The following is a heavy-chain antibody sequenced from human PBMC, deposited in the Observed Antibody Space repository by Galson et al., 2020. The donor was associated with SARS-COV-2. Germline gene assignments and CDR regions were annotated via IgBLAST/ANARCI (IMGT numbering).Heavy chain of an antibody. CDR2: VYPSGTT. V-gene: IGHV4-38-2*02. CDR3: ARQGVNMIVLVTVPGWYFDL. Sequence: SETLSLTCTVSGYSVSTTNYWGWFRQPPGRGLEWIGSVYPSGTTYYNPSLKSRVTISVDTSKNQFSLRLDSVTAADTALYYCARQGVNMIVLVTVPGWYFDLWGRGTLVTVSS. J-gene: IGHJ2*01. CDR1: GYSVSTTNY. D-gene: IGHD3-22*01.